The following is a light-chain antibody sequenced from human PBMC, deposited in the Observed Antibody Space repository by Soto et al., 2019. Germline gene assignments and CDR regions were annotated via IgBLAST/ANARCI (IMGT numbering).Light chain of an antibody. CDR1: RSVTGTY. Sequence: DIVLTQSPGALSLSPGERATLSCRASRSVTGTYLAWYQQKPGQAPRLLIFATSSRATGIPDRFSGSGSGTDFTLTISRLEPEDFAVYYCQQYGSSPLFTFGPGTRVDLK. CDR2: ATS. V-gene: IGKV3-20*01. J-gene: IGKJ3*01. CDR3: QQYGSSPLFT.